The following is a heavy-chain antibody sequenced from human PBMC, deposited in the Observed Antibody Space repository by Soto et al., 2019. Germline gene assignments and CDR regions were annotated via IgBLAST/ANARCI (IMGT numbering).Heavy chain of an antibody. CDR3: AKDHDEDFGYDLDYFNY. CDR1: GGSISSSNW. J-gene: IGHJ4*02. CDR2: IYHSGST. V-gene: IGHV4-4*02. Sequence: SSETLTLTCAVSGGSISSSNWWSWVRQPPGKGLEWIGEIYHSGSTNYNPSLKSRVTISVDKSKNQFSLKLSSVTAADTALYYCAKDHDEDFGYDLDYFNYWGRGTLVTVSS. D-gene: IGHD5-12*01.